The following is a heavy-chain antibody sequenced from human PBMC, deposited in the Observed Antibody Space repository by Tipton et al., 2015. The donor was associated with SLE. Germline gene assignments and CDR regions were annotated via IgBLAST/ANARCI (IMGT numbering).Heavy chain of an antibody. Sequence: TLSLTCTVSGGSISSYYWSWIRQPPGKGLEWIGFIYHSGSTSYNPSLKSRVTISVDRSKNQFSLKLSSVTAADTAVYYCATMGGSGDYDYWGQGTLVTVSS. D-gene: IGHD4-17*01. J-gene: IGHJ4*02. CDR1: GGSISSYY. CDR2: IYHSGST. V-gene: IGHV4-59*04. CDR3: ATMGGSGDYDY.